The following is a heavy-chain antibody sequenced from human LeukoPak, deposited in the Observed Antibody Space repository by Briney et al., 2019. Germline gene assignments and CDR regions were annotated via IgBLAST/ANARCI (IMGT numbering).Heavy chain of an antibody. CDR1: GFTFSNAW. CDR2: IKSKTDGGII. Sequence: GGSLRLSCAASGFTFSNAWMNWVRQAPGKGLEWVGRIKSKTDGGIIEYAAPVKGRFTISRDDSKNTLYLQMNSLKTEDTAIYYCTTWLDWGQGTLVTVSS. CDR3: TTWLD. J-gene: IGHJ4*02. D-gene: IGHD3-9*01. V-gene: IGHV3-15*01.